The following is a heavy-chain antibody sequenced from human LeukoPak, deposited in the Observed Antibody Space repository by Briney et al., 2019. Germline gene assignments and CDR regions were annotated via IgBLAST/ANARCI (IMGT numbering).Heavy chain of an antibody. CDR3: ARETVVPAATYDY. J-gene: IGHJ4*02. V-gene: IGHV4-61*02. CDR1: GGSISSSSYY. CDR2: IYTSGST. Sequence: SETLSLTCTVSGGSISSSSYYWSWIRQPAGKGLEWIGRIYTSGSTNYNPSLKSRVTMSVDTSKNQFSLKLSSVTAADTAVYSCARETVVPAATYDYWGQGTLVTVSS. D-gene: IGHD2-2*01.